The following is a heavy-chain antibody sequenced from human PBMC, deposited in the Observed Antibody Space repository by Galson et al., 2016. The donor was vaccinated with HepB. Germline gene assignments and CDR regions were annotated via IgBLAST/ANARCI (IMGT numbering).Heavy chain of an antibody. J-gene: IGHJ6*02. Sequence: TLSLTCTVSGGSISNYYWSWIRQPPGKGLEWIGYIYKSGTTNSNPSLKSRVTISLDTSKNQFSLKLSSVTAADTAVYYCARVGTTVTTHALGMDVWGQGTTVTVSS. D-gene: IGHD4-17*01. CDR2: IYKSGTT. CDR3: ARVGTTVTTHALGMDV. CDR1: GGSISNYY. V-gene: IGHV4-59*01.